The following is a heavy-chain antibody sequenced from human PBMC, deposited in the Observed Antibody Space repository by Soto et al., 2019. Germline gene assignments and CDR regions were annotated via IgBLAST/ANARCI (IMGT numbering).Heavy chain of an antibody. Sequence: QVRLVESGGGLVKPGGSVRLSCAASGFSFSDYYMTWIRQAPGKGLEWVSRISNSGEDTNYADSVQGRFTISRDNGENSLYLQMTILRAEDTAVYYCTRHLRARGIVHDVFDIWGQGTMVTVSS. CDR3: TRHLRARGIVHDVFDI. J-gene: IGHJ3*02. D-gene: IGHD2-8*01. CDR2: ISNSGEDT. V-gene: IGHV3-11*06. CDR1: GFSFSDYY.